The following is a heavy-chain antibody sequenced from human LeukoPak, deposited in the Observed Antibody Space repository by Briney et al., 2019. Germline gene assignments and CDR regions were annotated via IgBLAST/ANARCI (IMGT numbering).Heavy chain of an antibody. J-gene: IGHJ4*02. D-gene: IGHD3-22*01. CDR3: AMGPYYYDSSGYYY. CDR2: IKEDGSEK. Sequence: GGSLRLSCAGSGFTLSNYWMTWVRQAPGKGLECLANIKEDGSEKYYVDSVKGRFTISRDNAKNSLYLQMNSLRAEDTAVYYCAMGPYYYDSSGYYYWGQGTLVTVSS. CDR1: GFTLSNYW. V-gene: IGHV3-7*04.